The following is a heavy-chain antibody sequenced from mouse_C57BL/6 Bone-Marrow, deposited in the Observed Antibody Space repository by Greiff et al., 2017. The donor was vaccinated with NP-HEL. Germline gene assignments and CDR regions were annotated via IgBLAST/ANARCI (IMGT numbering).Heavy chain of an antibody. CDR1: GFTFSSYA. V-gene: IGHV5-9-1*02. D-gene: IGHD3-2*02. J-gene: IGHJ3*01. Sequence: EVKLVESGEGLVKPGGSLKLSCAASGFTFSSYAMSWVRQTPEKRLEWVAYISSGGDYIYYADTVKGRFTISRDNARNTLYLQMSSLKSGDTAMYYCTRDEGVRREAFFAYWGQGTLVTVSA. CDR2: ISSGGDYI. CDR3: TRDEGVRREAFFAY.